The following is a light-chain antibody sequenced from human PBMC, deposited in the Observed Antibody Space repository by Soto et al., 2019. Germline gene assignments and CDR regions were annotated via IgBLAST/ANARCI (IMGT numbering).Light chain of an antibody. CDR2: GAS. CDR3: QHYGSPSWT. CDR1: QSVTSNY. Sequence: EIVLTQSPGTLSLSPGERATLSCRASQSVTSNYLAWYQQTPGQAPRLLIFGASSRATGIPDKFSGSGSETDFTLTISRLEPDDFAVYYCQHYGSPSWTFGQGTKVEIK. J-gene: IGKJ1*01. V-gene: IGKV3-20*01.